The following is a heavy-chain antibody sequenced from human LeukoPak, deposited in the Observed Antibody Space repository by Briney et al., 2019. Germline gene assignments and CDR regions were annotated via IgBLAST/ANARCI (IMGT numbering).Heavy chain of an antibody. Sequence: KTGGSLRLSCSASGFTFNNAWMSWVRQAPGKGLEWVGRIKSKSDGGTTDYVAPVKGRFTISRDDSKNTLYLQMNSLKTEDTAVYYCTTSVLRYFDWLHNWFDAWGQGTLVTVSS. CDR3: TTSVLRYFDWLHNWFDA. CDR2: IKSKSDGGTT. V-gene: IGHV3-15*01. CDR1: GFTFNNAW. J-gene: IGHJ5*02. D-gene: IGHD3-9*01.